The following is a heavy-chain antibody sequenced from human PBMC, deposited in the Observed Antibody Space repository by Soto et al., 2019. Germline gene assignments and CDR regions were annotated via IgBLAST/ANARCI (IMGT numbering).Heavy chain of an antibody. D-gene: IGHD2-8*01. Sequence: SLRLSCAASGFTFSSHAMSWVRQAPGKGLEWVSAISGTDGTPYYADSVRGRFTISRDNSKNTLYLQMNSLRAEDTALYYCAKEGYCTNAVCYTGWFESWGQGTLVTVSS. J-gene: IGHJ5*01. CDR1: GFTFSSHA. CDR2: ISGTDGTP. CDR3: AKEGYCTNAVCYTGWFES. V-gene: IGHV3-23*01.